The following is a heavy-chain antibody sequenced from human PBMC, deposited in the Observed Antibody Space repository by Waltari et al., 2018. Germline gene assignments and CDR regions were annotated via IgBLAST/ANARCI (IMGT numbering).Heavy chain of an antibody. CDR2: IYWNDGE. J-gene: IGHJ5*01. CDR1: GFSILTSGTG. CDR3: VRFLVGSGWFLGGGLDS. Sequence: QVTLKESGPALVKPTQTLTLTCSFSGFSILTSGTGVGWVRQPPGKALEWLATIYWNDGEYYSTSLKSRLSISKDTSKNQVVLRMTGMDAVDTGTYYCVRFLVGSGWFLGGGLDSWGQGVVVTVSS. V-gene: IGHV2-70*09. D-gene: IGHD6-13*01.